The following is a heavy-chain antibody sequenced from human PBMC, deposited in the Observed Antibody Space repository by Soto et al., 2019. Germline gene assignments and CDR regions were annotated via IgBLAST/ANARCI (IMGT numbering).Heavy chain of an antibody. D-gene: IGHD1-20*01. Sequence: PSETLSLTCAVSGGSISGSYYYWGWLPQSPGKGPEWIGSVFYTGLTSYNPSLESRVSVSVDTSKNKFSLKVSGVSAADTAVYYCATTQKGYNWNYLEHWGQGGLVTVS. CDR2: VFYTGLT. CDR1: GGSISGSYYY. J-gene: IGHJ4*02. V-gene: IGHV4-39*01. CDR3: ATTQKGYNWNYLEH.